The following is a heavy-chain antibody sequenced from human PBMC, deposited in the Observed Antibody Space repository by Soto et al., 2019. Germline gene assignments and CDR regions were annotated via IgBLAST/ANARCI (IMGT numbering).Heavy chain of an antibody. V-gene: IGHV4-39*01. Sequence: ETLSLTCILSGGSINSSDHFWGWIRQTPGKGLEWIGSVYYTETTYYNPSLKSPVTISVETSRNTFSLKVNSVTAADTGIYYCARQRVLSTNMFITSFDPWGQGTLVTVSS. J-gene: IGHJ5*02. D-gene: IGHD3-10*02. CDR3: ARQRVLSTNMFITSFDP. CDR2: VYYTETT. CDR1: GGSINSSDHF.